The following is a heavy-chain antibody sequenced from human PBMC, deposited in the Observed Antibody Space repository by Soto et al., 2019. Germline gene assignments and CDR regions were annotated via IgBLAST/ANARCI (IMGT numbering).Heavy chain of an antibody. CDR2: IRSKDYLETT. J-gene: IGHJ4*02. CDR3: ARGYSVTYY. D-gene: IGHD2-21*01. Sequence: GGSLRLSCTASGFTFAEYAVSWFRQAPGKGLEWVGFIRSKDYLETTQYAASVRGRFTISRDDSNNIAYLQMNSLKTEDTALYYCARGYSVTYYWGQGTLVTVSS. CDR1: GFTFAEYA. V-gene: IGHV3-49*03.